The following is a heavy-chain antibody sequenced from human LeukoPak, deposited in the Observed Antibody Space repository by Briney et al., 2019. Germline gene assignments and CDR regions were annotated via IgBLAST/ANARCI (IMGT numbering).Heavy chain of an antibody. V-gene: IGHV4-4*07. CDR1: GYSISRGYY. J-gene: IGHJ4*02. D-gene: IGHD1-26*01. CDR3: ARGGGSYYYFDY. Sequence: SESQSLTRTVSGYSISRGYYWSWTRQPAGKGLEWIGRIYTSGSTNYNPSLKSRVTMSVDTFKNQFSLKLSSVTAADTAVYYCARGGGSYYYFDYWGQGTLVTVSS. CDR2: IYTSGST.